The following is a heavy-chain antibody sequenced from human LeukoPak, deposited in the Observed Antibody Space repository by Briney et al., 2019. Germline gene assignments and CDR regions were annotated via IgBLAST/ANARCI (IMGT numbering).Heavy chain of an antibody. CDR2: IYYSGTT. CDR1: GGSISSNPYY. D-gene: IGHD3-22*01. Sequence: SETLSLTCTVSGGSISSNPYYWGWIRQPPGKGLEWIGGIYYSGTTYYNPSLKSRVTISVDTSKNQFSLKVNSVTAADTAVYYCASVIDSSGYYRGQNDAFDIWGQGTMVTVSS. V-gene: IGHV4-39*07. J-gene: IGHJ3*02. CDR3: ASVIDSSGYYRGQNDAFDI.